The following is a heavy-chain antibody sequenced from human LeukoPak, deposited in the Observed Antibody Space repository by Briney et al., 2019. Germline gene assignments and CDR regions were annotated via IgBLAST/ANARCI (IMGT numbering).Heavy chain of an antibody. Sequence: GGSLRLSCAASGFTFSSYGMHWVRQAPGKGLEWVAVISYDGSNKYYADSVKGRFTISRDNSKNTLYLQMNSLRAEDTAVYYCAKVSEWELLEGNFDYWGQGTLVTVSS. J-gene: IGHJ4*02. V-gene: IGHV3-30*18. CDR1: GFTFSSYG. CDR3: AKVSEWELLEGNFDY. CDR2: ISYDGSNK. D-gene: IGHD1-26*01.